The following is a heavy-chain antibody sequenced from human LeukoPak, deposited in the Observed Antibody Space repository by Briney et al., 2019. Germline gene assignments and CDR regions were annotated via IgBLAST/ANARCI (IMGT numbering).Heavy chain of an antibody. CDR3: ARRGIEVLSNDAFDI. CDR1: GFSFSRYW. CDR2: IYCGDSDT. D-gene: IGHD2/OR15-2a*01. V-gene: IGHV5-51*01. J-gene: IGHJ3*02. Sequence: GESLKISCQGFGFSFSRYWIGWVRQMPGRGLEWMGIIYCGDSDTRYGPSFQGQVTISADKSISTAYLQWSSLKASDTAMYYCARRGIEVLSNDAFDIWGQGTMVTVSS.